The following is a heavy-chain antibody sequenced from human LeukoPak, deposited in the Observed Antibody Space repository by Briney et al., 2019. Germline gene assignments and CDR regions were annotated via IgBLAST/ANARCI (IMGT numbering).Heavy chain of an antibody. CDR1: GYTFTSYY. CDR2: INPSGGST. J-gene: IGHJ5*02. V-gene: IGHV1-46*01. Sequence: GASVKVSCKASGYTFTSYYMHWVRQAPGQGLEWMGIINPSGGSTSYAQKFQGRVTMTRDTSTSTVYMELSSLRSEDTAVYYCARVGSEGVVVPAAPFDPWGQGTLVTVSS. D-gene: IGHD2-2*01. CDR3: ARVGSEGVVVPAAPFDP.